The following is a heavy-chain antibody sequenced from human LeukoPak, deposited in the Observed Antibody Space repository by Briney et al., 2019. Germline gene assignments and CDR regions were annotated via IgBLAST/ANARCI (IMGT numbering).Heavy chain of an antibody. D-gene: IGHD6-19*01. J-gene: IGHJ4*02. V-gene: IGHV5-51*01. CDR2: IYPRNSDT. CDR3: AGGGALAAHESNFDY. Sequence: KIGESLKISCKTSGYSFTSFWIGWVRQMPGKGLEWMGIIYPRNSDTRYSPSFQGQVTISADKSVTTAYLQWSSLKASDTAMYYCAGGGALAAHESNFDYWGQGTLVTVSS. CDR1: GYSFTSFW.